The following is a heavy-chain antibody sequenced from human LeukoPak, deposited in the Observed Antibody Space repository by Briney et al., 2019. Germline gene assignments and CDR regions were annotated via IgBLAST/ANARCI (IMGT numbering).Heavy chain of an antibody. Sequence: GGSLKLSCAASGFTFSGSAMHWVRQASGKGLEWVGRIRSKANSYATAYAASVKARFTISRDDSKNTAYLQMNSLKTEDTAVYYCTRVPPRRSGYDSPPINYYYYGMDVWGQGTTVTVSS. V-gene: IGHV3-73*01. CDR3: TRVPPRRSGYDSPPINYYYYGMDV. D-gene: IGHD5-12*01. J-gene: IGHJ6*02. CDR1: GFTFSGSA. CDR2: IRSKANSYAT.